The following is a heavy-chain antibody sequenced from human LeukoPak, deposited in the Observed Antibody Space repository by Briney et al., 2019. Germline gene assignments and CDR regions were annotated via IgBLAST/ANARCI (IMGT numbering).Heavy chain of an antibody. V-gene: IGHV1-69*05. D-gene: IGHD6-13*01. J-gene: IGHJ3*02. CDR2: IIPIFGTA. CDR3: AREYSRASGAFDI. Sequence: SVKVSCKGSGGTFSSYAISWVRQAPGQGLEWMGGIIPIFGTANYAQKFQGRVTITTDESTSTAYMELSSLRSEDTAVYYCAREYSRASGAFDIWGQGTMVTVSS. CDR1: GGTFSSYA.